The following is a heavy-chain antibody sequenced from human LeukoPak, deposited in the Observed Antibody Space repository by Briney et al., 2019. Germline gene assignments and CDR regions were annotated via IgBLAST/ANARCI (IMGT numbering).Heavy chain of an antibody. CDR2: IRYDGSNK. CDR3: AKDQVAATLGVPWFDP. J-gene: IGHJ5*02. CDR1: GFTFSSYG. V-gene: IGHV3-30*02. Sequence: GGSLRLSCAASGFTFSSYGMHWVRQAPDKGLEWVAFIRYDGSNKYYADSVKGRFTISRDNSKNTLYLQMNSLRAEDTAVYYRAKDQVAATLGVPWFDPWGQGTLVTVSS. D-gene: IGHD2-15*01.